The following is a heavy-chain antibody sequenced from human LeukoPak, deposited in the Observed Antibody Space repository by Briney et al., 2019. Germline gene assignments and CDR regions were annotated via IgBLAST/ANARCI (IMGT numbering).Heavy chain of an antibody. D-gene: IGHD5-12*01. V-gene: IGHV3-48*01. CDR2: ISRSSVTI. CDR1: GFTFTTYS. Sequence: GGSLRLSCAASGFTFTTYSMNWVRQAPGKGLEWVSYISRSSVTIYYADSVKGRFTISRDNAKNSLYLQMNSLRAEDTAVYYCARGMDDYIVATTSFEYWGQGTLVTVSS. CDR3: ARGMDDYIVATTSFEY. J-gene: IGHJ4*02.